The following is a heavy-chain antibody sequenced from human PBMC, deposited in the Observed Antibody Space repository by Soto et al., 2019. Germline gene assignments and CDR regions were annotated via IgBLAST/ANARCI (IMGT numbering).Heavy chain of an antibody. CDR2: MSAYNGNT. J-gene: IGHJ3*01. D-gene: IGHD6-13*01. CDR1: GYTFTSYD. Sequence: QVQLVQSGAEVKKPGASVKVSCKASGYTFTSYDISWVRQAPGQGLEWMGWMSAYNGNTNYAQKLQGRVTMTTDTSTSTAYMELRSLRSDDTALYYWAIEDSRCTAGDAFDVWGQGTTVTVSS. V-gene: IGHV1-18*01. CDR3: AIEDSRCTAGDAFDV.